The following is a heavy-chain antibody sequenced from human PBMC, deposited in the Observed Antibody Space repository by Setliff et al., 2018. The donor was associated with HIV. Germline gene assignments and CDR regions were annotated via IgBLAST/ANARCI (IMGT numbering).Heavy chain of an antibody. CDR3: AREDGHRSGYYRGSFDY. D-gene: IGHD6-19*01. J-gene: IGHJ4*02. Sequence: ETLSLTCAVSGFSISSGYYWGWIRQPPGKGLEWIGIIYHSGSTYYNPSLKSRVTISVDTSKNQFSLKLSSVTAADTAVYYCAREDGHRSGYYRGSFDYWGQGTLVTVSS. V-gene: IGHV4-38-2*02. CDR2: IYHSGST. CDR1: GFSISSGYY.